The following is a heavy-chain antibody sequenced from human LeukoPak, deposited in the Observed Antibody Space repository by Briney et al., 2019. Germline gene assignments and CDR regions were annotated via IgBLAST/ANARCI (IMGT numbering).Heavy chain of an antibody. CDR2: IIPILGIA. Sequence: SVKVSCKASGGTFSSYAISWVRQAPGQGLEWMGRIIPILGIANYAQKFQGRVTITADKSTSTAYMELSSLRSEDTAVYYCAREYYYGSGSYYSLPDYWGQGTLVTVSS. CDR3: AREYYYGSGSYYSLPDY. D-gene: IGHD3-10*01. CDR1: GGTFSSYA. V-gene: IGHV1-69*04. J-gene: IGHJ4*02.